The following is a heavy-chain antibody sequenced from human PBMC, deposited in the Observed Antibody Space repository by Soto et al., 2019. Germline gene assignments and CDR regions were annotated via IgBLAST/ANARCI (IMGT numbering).Heavy chain of an antibody. CDR1: GFTFNNYG. J-gene: IGHJ6*02. Sequence: QVQLVESGGGVVQPGRSLRLSCAASGFTFNNYGMHWVRQAPGKGLEWVAVIWNDGNGYYYANSVKGRFTISRDNSKNTLYLQRSSLRAEDTAVYYCARRKISPPTRGAASASGAMDVWGQGTTVTVSS. V-gene: IGHV3-33*01. CDR3: ARRKISPPTRGAASASGAMDV. CDR2: IWNDGNGY. D-gene: IGHD6-13*01.